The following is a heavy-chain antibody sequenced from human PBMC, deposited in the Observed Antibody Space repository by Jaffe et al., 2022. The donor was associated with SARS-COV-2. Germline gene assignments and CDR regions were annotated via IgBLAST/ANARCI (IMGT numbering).Heavy chain of an antibody. D-gene: IGHD3-22*01. J-gene: IGHJ4*02. V-gene: IGHV4-59*01. CDR1: GGSISSYY. Sequence: QVQLQESGPGLVKPSETLSLTCTVSGGSISSYYWTWIRQPPGKGLEWIGHIYYSGSTNYNPSLKSRVTISVDTSKNQFSLNLKSVTAADTAVYFCARGADYYDSSASWTYWGQGTLVTVSS. CDR2: IYYSGST. CDR3: ARGADYYDSSASWTY.